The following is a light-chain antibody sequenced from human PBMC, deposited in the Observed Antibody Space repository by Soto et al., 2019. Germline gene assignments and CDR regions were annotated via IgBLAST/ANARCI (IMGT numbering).Light chain of an antibody. Sequence: EIVLTQSPGTLSLSPGERATLSCRASQSVSSSYLAWYQQKPGQAPRLLIYGASSRATGIPDRFSGSGSGTDVTLTISGLEPEEFSLYYCQQYGSSPLTFGQGTKVAIK. J-gene: IGKJ1*01. V-gene: IGKV3-20*01. CDR3: QQYGSSPLT. CDR1: QSVSSSY. CDR2: GAS.